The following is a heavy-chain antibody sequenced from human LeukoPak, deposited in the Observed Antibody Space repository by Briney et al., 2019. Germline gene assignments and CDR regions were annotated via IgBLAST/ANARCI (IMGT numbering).Heavy chain of an antibody. Sequence: SETLSLTCTVSGGSINSYYWIWMRQPPGKGLEWIGSIYYSGSTNYSRSLKSRVTISIDTSKNQFSLKLTSVTAADTAVYYCARGFADSSGYLLSYFDYWGQGTLVTVSS. CDR3: ARGFADSSGYLLSYFDY. J-gene: IGHJ4*02. CDR1: GGSINSYY. CDR2: IYYSGST. D-gene: IGHD3-22*01. V-gene: IGHV4-59*01.